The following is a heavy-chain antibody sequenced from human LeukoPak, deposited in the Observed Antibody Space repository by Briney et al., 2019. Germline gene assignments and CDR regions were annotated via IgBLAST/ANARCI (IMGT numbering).Heavy chain of an antibody. D-gene: IGHD3-3*02. CDR2: ISAYNGNT. J-gene: IGHJ5*02. Sequence: ASVKVSCKASGYTFTSYGIIWVRQAPGQGLEWMGWISAYNGNTNYAQKLQGRVTMTTDTSTSTAHMELRSLKSDDTAIYYCARGIQAPSALLDFFDPWGQGTLVTVSS. CDR3: ARGIQAPSALLDFFDP. CDR1: GYTFTSYG. V-gene: IGHV1-18*01.